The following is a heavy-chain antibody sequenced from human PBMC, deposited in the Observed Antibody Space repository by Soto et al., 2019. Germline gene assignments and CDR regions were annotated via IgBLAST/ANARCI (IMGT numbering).Heavy chain of an antibody. Sequence: QVQLVQSGAEVKKPGSSVKVSCKASGGTFSSYTISWVRQAPGQGLEWMGRIIPILGIANYAQKFQGRVTITADNSTSTAYMELSSLRSEDTAVYYCAGNLGGYYYYYYMDVWGKGTTVTVSS. CDR2: IIPILGIA. CDR3: AGNLGGYYYYYYMDV. J-gene: IGHJ6*03. V-gene: IGHV1-69*02. D-gene: IGHD3-16*01. CDR1: GGTFSSYT.